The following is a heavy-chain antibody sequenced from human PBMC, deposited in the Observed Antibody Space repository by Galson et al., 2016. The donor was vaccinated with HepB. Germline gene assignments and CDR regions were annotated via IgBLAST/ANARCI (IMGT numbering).Heavy chain of an antibody. V-gene: IGHV3-43*02. Sequence: SLRLSCAASGFSFSSFWMYWVRQAPGKGLEWVSGIIENGGDTYYADSVKGRFTISRDNRKNSLYLQMNSLRTEDTALYYCAKDHGGYSGFDYWGQGTLVTVSS. CDR1: GFSFSSFW. CDR3: AKDHGGYSGFDY. J-gene: IGHJ4*02. CDR2: IIENGGDT. D-gene: IGHD4-23*01.